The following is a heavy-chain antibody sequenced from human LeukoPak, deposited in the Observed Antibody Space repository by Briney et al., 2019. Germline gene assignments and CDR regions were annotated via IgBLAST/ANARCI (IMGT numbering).Heavy chain of an antibody. CDR3: ASASLTMIRGVTYSYYGMDL. CDR1: GYTFSTYG. J-gene: IGHJ6*02. Sequence: ASAKVSCKASGYTFSTYGISWVRQAPGQGLEWMGWISGYNGNTNYAQKFQGRVTMTTDTSTNTAYMELRSLRPDDTVVYYCASASLTMIRGVTYSYYGMDLWGQGTTVTVSS. V-gene: IGHV1-18*01. D-gene: IGHD3-10*01. CDR2: ISGYNGNT.